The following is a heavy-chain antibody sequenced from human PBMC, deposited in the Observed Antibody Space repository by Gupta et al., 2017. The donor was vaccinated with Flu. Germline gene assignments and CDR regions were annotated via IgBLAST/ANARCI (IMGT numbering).Heavy chain of an antibody. D-gene: IGHD6-13*01. J-gene: IGHJ4*02. Sequence: EVQLVESGGGLVKPGGSLRLSCAASGFTFSTYNMNWVRQAPGRGLEWVSSISISSNYIYYADSVKGRFTISRDNAKNSLFLQMNSLRAEDSAVYYCARRYSNTWYLHSWGQGTLVTVSS. V-gene: IGHV3-21*01. CDR2: ISISSNYI. CDR3: ARRYSNTWYLHS. CDR1: GFTFSTYN.